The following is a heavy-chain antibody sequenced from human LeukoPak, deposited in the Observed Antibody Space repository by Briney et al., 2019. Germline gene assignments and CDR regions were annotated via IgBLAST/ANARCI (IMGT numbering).Heavy chain of an antibody. D-gene: IGHD5-18*01. CDR3: ARDAQFNTDIDY. CDR1: GYTFTGYY. J-gene: IGHJ4*02. CDR2: INPNSGGA. V-gene: IGHV1-2*02. Sequence: ASVKVSCKASGYTFTGYYMHWVRQAPGQGLEWMGWINPNSGGANYAQKFQGRVTMTRDTSISTAYMELSRLRSDDTAVYYCARDAQFNTDIDYWGQGTLVTVSS.